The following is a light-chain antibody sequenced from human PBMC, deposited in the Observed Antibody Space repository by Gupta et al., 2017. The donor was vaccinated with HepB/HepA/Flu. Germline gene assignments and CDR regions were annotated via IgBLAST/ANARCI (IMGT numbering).Light chain of an antibody. CDR1: SSDVGGYNY. CDR3: SSYAGSNNVV. Sequence: QSALTQPPSASGSPGQSVTILCTGTSSDVGGYNYVSWYQQHPGKAPKLMIYEVSKRPSGVPDRFSGSKSGNTASLTVSGLQAEDEADYYCSSYAGSNNVVFGGGTKLTVL. J-gene: IGLJ2*01. V-gene: IGLV2-8*01. CDR2: EVS.